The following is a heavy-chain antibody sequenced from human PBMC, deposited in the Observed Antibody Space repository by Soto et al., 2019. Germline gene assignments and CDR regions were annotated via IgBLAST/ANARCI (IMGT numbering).Heavy chain of an antibody. CDR3: AREYYGEYYFDY. J-gene: IGHJ4*02. V-gene: IGHV1-69*01. CDR1: GGTFSSYA. Sequence: QVQLVQSGAEVKKPGSSVKVSCKASGGTFSSYAISWVQQAPGQWLEWMGGIIPIFGTANYAQKFQGRVTITADEYTSTAYMELSSLRSEDTAVYYCAREYYGEYYFDYWGQGTLVTVSS. CDR2: IIPIFGTA. D-gene: IGHD3-3*01.